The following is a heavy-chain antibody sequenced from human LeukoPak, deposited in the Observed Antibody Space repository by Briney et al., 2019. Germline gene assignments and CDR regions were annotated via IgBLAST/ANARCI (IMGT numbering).Heavy chain of an antibody. CDR3: ARDWPRDGYHEIFEY. J-gene: IGHJ4*02. D-gene: IGHD5-24*01. CDR1: GFMFSSYW. Sequence: GGSLRLSCTASGFMFSSYWMSWVRQAPGKGLEWVANIKQDESEKYYVDSVKGRFTIYRDNAKNSLFLQMNSLRDEDTAVYFCARDWPRDGYHEIFEYWGQGTLVTVSS. CDR2: IKQDESEK. V-gene: IGHV3-7*01.